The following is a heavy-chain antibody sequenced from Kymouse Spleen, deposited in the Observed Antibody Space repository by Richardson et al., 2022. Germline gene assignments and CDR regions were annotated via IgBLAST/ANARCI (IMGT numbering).Heavy chain of an antibody. Sequence: EVQLVESGGGLVQPGGSLRLSCAASGFTFSSYAMSWVRQAPGKGLEWVSAISGSGGSTYYADSVKGRFTISRDNSKNTLYLQMNSLRAEDTAVYYCAKEGARSSSNYYYYGMDVWGQGTTVTVSS. CDR3: AKEGARSSSNYYYYGMDV. J-gene: IGHJ6*02. D-gene: IGHD6-6*01. CDR1: GFTFSSYA. V-gene: IGHV3-23*04. CDR2: ISGSGGST.